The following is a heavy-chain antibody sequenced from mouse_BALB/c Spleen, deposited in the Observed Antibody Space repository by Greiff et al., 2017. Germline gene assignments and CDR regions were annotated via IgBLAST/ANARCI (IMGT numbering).Heavy chain of an antibody. CDR2: INPYNGDT. Sequence: VQLKESGPELVKPGASVKISCKASGYSFTGYFMNWVMQSHGKSLEWIGRINPYNGDTFYNQKFKGKATLTVDKSSSTAHMELLSLTSEDSAVYYCGRSPSTMITTGFAYWGQGTLVTVSA. CDR3: GRSPSTMITTGFAY. V-gene: IGHV1-20*01. D-gene: IGHD2-4*01. J-gene: IGHJ3*01. CDR1: GYSFTGYF.